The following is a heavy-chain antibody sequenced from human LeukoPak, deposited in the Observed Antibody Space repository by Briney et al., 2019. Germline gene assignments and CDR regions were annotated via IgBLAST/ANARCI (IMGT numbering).Heavy chain of an antibody. CDR2: ISDSAGAT. J-gene: IGHJ4*02. CDR3: AKGGSTAWTAVDY. D-gene: IGHD2-2*01. Sequence: PGGSLRLSCAASGFTFSNCAMTWVRQAPGKGLEWVSSISDSAGATYYADSVRGRFTISRDNSGSTPYLQMNSLRADDTAVYYCAKGGSTAWTAVDYWGQGTLVTVSS. CDR1: GFTFSNCA. V-gene: IGHV3-23*01.